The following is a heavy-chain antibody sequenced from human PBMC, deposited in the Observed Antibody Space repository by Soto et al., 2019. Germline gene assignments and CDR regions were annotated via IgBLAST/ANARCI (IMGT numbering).Heavy chain of an antibody. D-gene: IGHD5-18*01. CDR2: IVPITNTV. J-gene: IGHJ4*02. CDR1: GGTFPSYA. V-gene: IGHV1-69*12. Sequence: QVHLVQSGAEVKKPGSSVKVSCKASGGTFPSYAINWVRQAPGQGLEWMGGIVPITNTVKYAQRFRGRVTITADESTSTAYMELSSLTSEDTAVYYCARATAMVLTFDYWGPGTLVTVSS. CDR3: ARATAMVLTFDY.